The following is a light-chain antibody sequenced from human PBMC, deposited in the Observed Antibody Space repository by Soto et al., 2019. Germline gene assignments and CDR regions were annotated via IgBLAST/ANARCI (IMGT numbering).Light chain of an antibody. CDR3: QQYGGSLPIT. J-gene: IGKJ5*01. V-gene: IGKV3-20*01. CDR2: GAS. CDR1: QSVSSNY. Sequence: IVLPQSPGTLSLSPGERVTLSCRAIQSVSSNYLAWYQQKPGQAPRLLIYGASSRATGIPQRFSGSGSGTDLTLTISRLEPEDFAAYYCQQYGGSLPITFGQGTRLEIK.